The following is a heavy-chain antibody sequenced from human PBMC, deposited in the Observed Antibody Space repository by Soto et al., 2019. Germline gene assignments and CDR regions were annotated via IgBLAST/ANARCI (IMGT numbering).Heavy chain of an antibody. V-gene: IGHV1-18*01. D-gene: IGHD6-13*01. CDR3: ARASAGAHYDF. CDR2: ISGYNGYP. CDR1: GYIFTNYG. Sequence: QVQLVQSGAEVRKPGASVNVSCKTSGYIFTNYGVAWVRQAPGQGLELVAWISGYNGYPKHTQKVQGRVTVTTDTTTRTGYMELRNLRSYDTAVYYCARASAGAHYDFWGQGTRVTVSS. J-gene: IGHJ4*02.